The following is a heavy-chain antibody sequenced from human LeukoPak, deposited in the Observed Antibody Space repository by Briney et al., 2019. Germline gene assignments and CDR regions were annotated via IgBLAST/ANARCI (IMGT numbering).Heavy chain of an antibody. D-gene: IGHD6-13*01. J-gene: IGHJ5*02. CDR2: IYYSGST. CDR3: ARVMFIAAAGTCFWFDP. Sequence: PSETLSLTCTVSGGSISSYHWSWIRQPPGKGLEWIGYIYYSGSTNYNPSLKSRVTISVDTSKNQFSLKLSSVTAADTAVYYCARVMFIAAAGTCFWFDPWGQGTLVTVSS. V-gene: IGHV4-59*01. CDR1: GGSISSYH.